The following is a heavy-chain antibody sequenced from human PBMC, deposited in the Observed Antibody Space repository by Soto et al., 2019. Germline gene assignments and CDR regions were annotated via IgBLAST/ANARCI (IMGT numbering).Heavy chain of an antibody. CDR3: ARGGRRGPPPTPYNWSDP. Sequence: SETLSLTCTVSGGSISSGGYYWSWIRQHPGKGLEWIGYIYYSGSTYYNPSLKSRVTISVDTSKNQFSLKLSSVTAADTAVYYCARGGRRGPPPTPYNWSDPWGQGTLVTVSS. J-gene: IGHJ5*02. CDR1: GGSISSGGYY. D-gene: IGHD3-10*01. CDR2: IYYSGST. V-gene: IGHV4-31*03.